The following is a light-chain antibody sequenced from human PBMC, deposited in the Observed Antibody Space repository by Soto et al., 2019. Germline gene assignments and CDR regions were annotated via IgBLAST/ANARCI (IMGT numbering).Light chain of an antibody. J-gene: IGKJ2*01. CDR1: QNIFTY. CDR2: ATS. CDR3: QHSYSSPT. V-gene: IGKV1-39*01. Sequence: QVNQSPSSLSASVEYRVTIICRASQNIFTYLNWYQQRPGQAPNLLIYATSNLQSGVPSRFSGSGSGTDFTLTISSLQPEDFATYYCQHSYSSPTFGQGTKVDI.